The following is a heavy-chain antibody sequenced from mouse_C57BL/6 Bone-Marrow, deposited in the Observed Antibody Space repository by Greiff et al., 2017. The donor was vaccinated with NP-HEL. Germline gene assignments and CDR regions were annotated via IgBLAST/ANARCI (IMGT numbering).Heavy chain of an antibody. CDR2: INPYNGCT. J-gene: IGHJ4*01. CDR1: GYTFTDYY. CDR3: ARQLRLEDAMDY. Sequence: EVQLQQSGPVLVKPGASVKLSCKASGYTFTDYYMNWVKQSHGQSLEWIGVINPYNGCTSYNQKFKGKATLTVDTSSSTAYMELNSLTYEDAAVYYCARQLRLEDAMDYWGQGTSVTVSS. D-gene: IGHD3-2*02. V-gene: IGHV1-19*01.